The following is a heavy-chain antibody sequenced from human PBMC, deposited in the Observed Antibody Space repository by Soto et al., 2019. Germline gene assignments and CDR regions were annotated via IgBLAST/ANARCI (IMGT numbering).Heavy chain of an antibody. V-gene: IGHV3-74*01. D-gene: IGHD3-22*01. CDR1: GFTFNTYW. Sequence: EVQLVESGGGLVQPGGSLRLSCAASGFTFNTYWMHWVRQAPGKGLVWVSRINSDGSSTSYADSVKGRFTISRDNXKNTLYLQMKGLSAEDTAVYYCARYPYDSSGFFDHWGQGALVTVSS. CDR2: INSDGSST. CDR3: ARYPYDSSGFFDH. J-gene: IGHJ4*02.